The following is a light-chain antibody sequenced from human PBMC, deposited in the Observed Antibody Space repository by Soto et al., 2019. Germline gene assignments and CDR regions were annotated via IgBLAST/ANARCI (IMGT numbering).Light chain of an antibody. J-gene: IGKJ1*01. Sequence: EKVMTQSPATLSVSPGERVTLSCRASQSVSSNLAWYQQKPGQAPRLLIYGASTRATGVPARFSGSGSGTEFTLTISSLQSEDFAFYYCQQHNNWPWTFGQGTKVDIK. CDR3: QQHNNWPWT. CDR1: QSVSSN. CDR2: GAS. V-gene: IGKV3-15*01.